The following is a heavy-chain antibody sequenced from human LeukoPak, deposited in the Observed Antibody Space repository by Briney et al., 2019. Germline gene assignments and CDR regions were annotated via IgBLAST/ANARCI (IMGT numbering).Heavy chain of an antibody. D-gene: IGHD6-19*01. CDR2: ISGSGGST. Sequence: GGSLRLSCAASGFTFSSYAMSWVRQAPGKGLEWVSAISGSGGSTYYADSVKGRFTISRDNSKNTLYLQMNSLRAEDTAVYYCAKPSIAVAPARVYYSDYWGQGTLVTVSS. CDR1: GFTFSSYA. J-gene: IGHJ4*02. V-gene: IGHV3-23*01. CDR3: AKPSIAVAPARVYYSDY.